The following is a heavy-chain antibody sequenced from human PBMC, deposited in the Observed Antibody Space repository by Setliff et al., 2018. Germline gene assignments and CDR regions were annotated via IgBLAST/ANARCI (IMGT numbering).Heavy chain of an antibody. CDR1: GFTFNTYT. D-gene: IGHD3-10*01. CDR3: VKTHWDTWIRGAFDI. CDR2: IGPNGGST. J-gene: IGHJ3*02. Sequence: GGSLSLSCSASGFTFNTYTMHWVRQAPGKGLEYVSSIGPNGGSTYHANSVKGRFTISRDSSKNTLYLQMSSLRAEDTAVYYCVKTHWDTWIRGAFDIWGQGTMVTVSS. V-gene: IGHV3-64D*09.